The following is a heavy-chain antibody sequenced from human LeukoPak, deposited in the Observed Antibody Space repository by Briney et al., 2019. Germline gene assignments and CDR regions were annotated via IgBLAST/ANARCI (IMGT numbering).Heavy chain of an antibody. CDR1: GFTVSSNY. V-gene: IGHV3-53*01. CDR2: IYSGGST. CDR3: ARDPLNAFDI. Sequence: GGSLRLSCAASGFTVSSNYMSWVRQAPGKRLEWVSVIYSGGSTYYADSVKGRFTISRDNSKNTLYLQMNSLRAEDTAVYYCARDPLNAFDIWGQGTMVTVPS. J-gene: IGHJ3*02.